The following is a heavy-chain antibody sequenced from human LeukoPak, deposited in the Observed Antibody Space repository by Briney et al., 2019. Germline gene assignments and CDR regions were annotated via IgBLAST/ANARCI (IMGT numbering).Heavy chain of an antibody. Sequence: PGGSLRLSCAASGFTFSSYAMSWVRQAPGKGLEWVSAISGSGGSTYYADSVKGRFTISRDNSKNTLYLHMNSLRAEDTAVYYCAKDPLLWDSNGSDAFDIWGQGTMVTVSS. D-gene: IGHD3-22*01. J-gene: IGHJ3*02. CDR1: GFTFSSYA. CDR3: AKDPLLWDSNGSDAFDI. CDR2: ISGSGGST. V-gene: IGHV3-23*01.